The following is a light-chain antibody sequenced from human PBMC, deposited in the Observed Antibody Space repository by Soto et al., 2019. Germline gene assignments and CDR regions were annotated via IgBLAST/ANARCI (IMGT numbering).Light chain of an antibody. Sequence: DVALTQSPDSLAVSLGERATINCTSSESVLYTSKNKNYLAWYQHRPGPPPKLLIYWASTRESGVPDRFSGSGSGTDFTLTISSLQAEDVAVYYCHQYYITPYTFGQGTKLDIK. J-gene: IGKJ2*01. CDR1: ESVLYTSKNKNY. V-gene: IGKV4-1*01. CDR3: HQYYITPYT. CDR2: WAS.